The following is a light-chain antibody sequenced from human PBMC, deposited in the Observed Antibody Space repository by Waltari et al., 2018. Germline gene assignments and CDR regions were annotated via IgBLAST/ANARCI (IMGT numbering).Light chain of an antibody. CDR2: DDS. CDR1: NIGSKS. V-gene: IGLV3-21*02. CDR3: QVWDSSSDDVV. Sequence: SYVLTQPPSVSVAPGQTARITCGGNNIGSKSVHWYQQKPGQAPVLVVYDDSGRPSGIPERFSGSNSGNTATLTISRVEAGDEADYYCQVWDSSSDDVVFGGGTKLTVL. J-gene: IGLJ2*01.